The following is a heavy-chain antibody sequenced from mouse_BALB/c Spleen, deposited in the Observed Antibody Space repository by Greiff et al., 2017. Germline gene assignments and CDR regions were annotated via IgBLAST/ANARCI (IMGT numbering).Heavy chain of an antibody. J-gene: IGHJ4*01. CDR3: ARYYYGSSYDAMDY. CDR2: ISYSGST. CDR1: GDSITSGY. D-gene: IGHD1-1*01. V-gene: IGHV3-8*02. Sequence: VQLQQSGPSLVKPSQTLSLTCSVTGDSITSGYWNWIRKFPGNKLEYMGYISYSGSTYYNPSLKSRISITRDTSKNQYYLQLNSVTTEDTATYYCARYYYGSSYDAMDYWGQGTSVTVSS.